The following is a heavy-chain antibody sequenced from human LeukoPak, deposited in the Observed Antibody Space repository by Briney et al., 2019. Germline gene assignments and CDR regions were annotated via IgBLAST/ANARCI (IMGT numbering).Heavy chain of an antibody. D-gene: IGHD4-23*01. CDR3: ARHHYGGNSGTEFDY. J-gene: IGHJ4*02. CDR1: GGSFSAYY. Sequence: SETLSLNCAVYGGSFSAYYWSWVRQPPGKGLEWIGEINHSGSTNYNPSLKSRVTMSVDTSKNQFSLKLSSVTAADTAVYYCARHHYGGNSGTEFDYWGQGTLVTVSS. CDR2: INHSGST. V-gene: IGHV4-34*01.